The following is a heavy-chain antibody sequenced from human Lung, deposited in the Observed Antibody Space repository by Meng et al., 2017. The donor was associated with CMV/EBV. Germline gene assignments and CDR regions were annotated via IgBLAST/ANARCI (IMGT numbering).Heavy chain of an antibody. CDR3: AIPRVGYCSSSSCPPAD. J-gene: IGHJ4*02. Sequence: SXXVSXKASGGNFRNDAFSWVRQAPGQGLEWVGGVISLFGTPNYAQKFQGRVTFTTDESTATVYMEMSSLRSDDTAVFFCAIPRVGYCSSSSCPPADWGQGXLVTVSS. CDR1: GGNFRNDA. V-gene: IGHV1-69*05. CDR2: VISLFGTP. D-gene: IGHD2-2*01.